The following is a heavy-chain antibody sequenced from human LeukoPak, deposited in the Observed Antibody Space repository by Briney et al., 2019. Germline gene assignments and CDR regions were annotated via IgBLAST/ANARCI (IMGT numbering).Heavy chain of an antibody. Sequence: SVKVSCKASGGTFSSYAISWARQAPGQGLEWMGGIIPIFGTANYAQKFQGRVTMTRDMSTSTVYMELSTLRSEDTAVYYCARDAVASTPYYYYYYMDVWGKGTTVTVSS. D-gene: IGHD2-21*01. V-gene: IGHV1-69*05. CDR2: IIPIFGTA. J-gene: IGHJ6*03. CDR3: ARDAVASTPYYYYYYMDV. CDR1: GGTFSSYA.